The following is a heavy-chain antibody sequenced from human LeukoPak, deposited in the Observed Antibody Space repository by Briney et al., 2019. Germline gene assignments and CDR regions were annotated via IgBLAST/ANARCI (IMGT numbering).Heavy chain of an antibody. J-gene: IGHJ4*02. CDR1: GGSISSGSHY. V-gene: IGHV4-39*07. CDR3: ARLGRYRGGYPYY. CDR2: IHYSGNT. Sequence: PSETLSLTCTVSGGSISSGSHYWGWIRQPPGKGLEWIGNIHYSGNTYYNPSLKGRVIISVDTSKNQFSLRLNSVTAADTAVYYCARLGRYRGGYPYYWGQGTLVTVSS. D-gene: IGHD2-21*01.